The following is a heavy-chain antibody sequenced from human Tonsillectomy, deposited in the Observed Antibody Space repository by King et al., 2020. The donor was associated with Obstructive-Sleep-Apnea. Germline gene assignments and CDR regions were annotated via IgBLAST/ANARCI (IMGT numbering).Heavy chain of an antibody. CDR1: GFTFSSYG. CDR2: IRYDGSNK. Sequence: VQLVESGGGVVQPGGSLRLSCAASGFTFSSYGMHWVRQAPGKGLEWVAFIRYDGSNKYYADSVKGRFTISRDNSKNTLYLQMNSLRAEDTAVIYWSKDSVVETAMARTSYNGMDVWGQGTTVTVSS. J-gene: IGHJ6*02. D-gene: IGHD5-18*01. CDR3: SKDSVVETAMARTSYNGMDV. V-gene: IGHV3-30*02.